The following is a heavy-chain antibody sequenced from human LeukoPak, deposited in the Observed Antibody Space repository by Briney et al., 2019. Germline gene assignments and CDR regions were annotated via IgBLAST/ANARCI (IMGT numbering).Heavy chain of an antibody. Sequence: PGGSLRLSCEASGFTFRSYDMSWVRQAPGKGLEWVSAISGSGGSTYYADSVKGRFTISRDNSKNTLYLQMNSLRAEDTAAYYCATEDEDYYYYMDVWGKGTTVTVSS. V-gene: IGHV3-23*01. J-gene: IGHJ6*03. CDR2: ISGSGGST. CDR1: GFTFRSYD. CDR3: ATEDEDYYYYMDV. D-gene: IGHD2-15*01.